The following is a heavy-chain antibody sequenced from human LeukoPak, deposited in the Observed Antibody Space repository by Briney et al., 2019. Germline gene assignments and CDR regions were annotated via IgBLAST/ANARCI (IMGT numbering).Heavy chain of an antibody. J-gene: IGHJ4*02. Sequence: SETLSLTCAVYGGSFSGYYWSWIRQPPGKGLEWIGEINHSGSTNYNPSLKSRVTISVDTSKNQFSLKPSSVTAADTAVYYCATVADWNDGSVYFDYSGQGTLVTVSS. CDR1: GGSFSGYY. V-gene: IGHV4-34*01. D-gene: IGHD1-1*01. CDR2: INHSGST. CDR3: ATVADWNDGSVYFDY.